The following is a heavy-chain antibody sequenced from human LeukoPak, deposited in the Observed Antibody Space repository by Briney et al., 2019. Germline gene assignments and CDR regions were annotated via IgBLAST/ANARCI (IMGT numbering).Heavy chain of an antibody. CDR3: ARAGRYQLLFVAFDI. D-gene: IGHD2-2*01. V-gene: IGHV1-46*01. CDR1: GYSFTNYY. CDR2: INPSGGST. Sequence: ASVKVSCKASGYSFTNYYMHWVRQAPGQGLEWMGLINPSGGSTSYAQKFQGRVTMTRDTSTSTVYMELSSLKSEDTAVYYCARAGRYQLLFVAFDIWGQGTIVTVSS. J-gene: IGHJ3*02.